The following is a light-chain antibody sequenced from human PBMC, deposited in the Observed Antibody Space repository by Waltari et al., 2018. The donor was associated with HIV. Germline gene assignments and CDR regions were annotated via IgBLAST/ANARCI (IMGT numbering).Light chain of an antibody. Sequence: QSGLTQPASVSGSPGKSMTISCTGTSRNVGSYNLVYWYPQHPGKAPKLMIYEVTKRPSGVSNRFSGSKSGNTASLTISGLQAEDEADYFCCSYAGSSTLVFGGGTKLTVL. CDR1: SRNVGSYNL. V-gene: IGLV2-23*02. J-gene: IGLJ2*01. CDR3: CSYAGSSTLV. CDR2: EVT.